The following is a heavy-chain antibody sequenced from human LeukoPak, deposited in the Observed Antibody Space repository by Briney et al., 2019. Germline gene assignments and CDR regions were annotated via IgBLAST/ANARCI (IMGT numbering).Heavy chain of an antibody. CDR1: GYTFTSYG. Sequence: ASVKVSCKASGYTFTSYGISWVRQAPGQGLEWMGWISAYNGNTNYAQKLQGRVTMTTDTSTSTAYMELRSLRSDDTAVYYCARGQGPKKNWNYVTDDYYYYYYMDVWGKGTTVTVSS. CDR2: ISAYNGNT. J-gene: IGHJ6*03. D-gene: IGHD1-7*01. CDR3: ARGQGPKKNWNYVTDDYYYYYYMDV. V-gene: IGHV1-18*01.